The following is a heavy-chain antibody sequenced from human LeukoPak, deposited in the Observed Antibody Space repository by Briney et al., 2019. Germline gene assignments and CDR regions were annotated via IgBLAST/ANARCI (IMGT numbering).Heavy chain of an antibody. V-gene: IGHV1-8*01. J-gene: IGHJ6*03. CDR3: ARGRTSWNYIDYSYMDV. CDR1: GNTFTSYD. Sequence: AASVKVCCKASGNTFTSYDINWGRPATGQGLEWMGRMNPNSGNTGSAQKFQGRATMTRNTSISTAYMELSSLRSEHTAVYYCARGRTSWNYIDYSYMDVWGKGTTVTVSS. D-gene: IGHD1-7*01. CDR2: MNPNSGNT.